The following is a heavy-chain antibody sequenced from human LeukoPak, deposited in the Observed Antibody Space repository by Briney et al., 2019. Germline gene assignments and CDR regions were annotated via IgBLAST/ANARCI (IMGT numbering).Heavy chain of an antibody. CDR2: ISTSGSTI. CDR3: VRDRKAPSSSYLRGDY. J-gene: IGHJ4*02. Sequence: PGGSLRLSCAASGFTFSNYEMNWVRQAPGKGLEWVSYISTSGSTIYYADSVKGRFTISRDNAKNSLYLQMNSLRAEDTAVYYCVRDRKAPSSSYLRGDYWGQGTLVTVSS. CDR1: GFTFSNYE. V-gene: IGHV3-48*03. D-gene: IGHD6-6*01.